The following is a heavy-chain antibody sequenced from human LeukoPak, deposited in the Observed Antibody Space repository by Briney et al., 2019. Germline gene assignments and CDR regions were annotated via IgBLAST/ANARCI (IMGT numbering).Heavy chain of an antibody. CDR2: IRNDIPKDGINK. D-gene: IGHD6-13*01. CDR3: AKGDSN. CDR1: GFIFSNYA. Sequence: GGSLRLSCTTSGFIFSNYAMHWVRQAPGKGLEWVALIRNDIPKDGINKYYADSVRGRFTISRDNSKNTVDLQMNSLRVADTAMYYCAKGDSNWGQGTLVTVSS. V-gene: IGHV3-30*02. J-gene: IGHJ4*02.